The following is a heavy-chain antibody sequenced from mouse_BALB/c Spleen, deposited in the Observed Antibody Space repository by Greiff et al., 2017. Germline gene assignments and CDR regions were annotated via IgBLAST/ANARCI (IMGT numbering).Heavy chain of an antibody. CDR2: ISNGGGST. D-gene: IGHD2-14*01. Sequence: EVKLVESGGGLVQPGGSLKLSCAASGFTFSSYTMSWVRQTPEKRLEWVAYISNGGGSTYYPDTVKGRFTISRDNAKNTLYLQMSSLKSEDTAMYYCARPYYRYDYAMDYWGQGTSVTVSS. J-gene: IGHJ4*01. CDR1: GFTFSSYT. CDR3: ARPYYRYDYAMDY. V-gene: IGHV5-12-2*01.